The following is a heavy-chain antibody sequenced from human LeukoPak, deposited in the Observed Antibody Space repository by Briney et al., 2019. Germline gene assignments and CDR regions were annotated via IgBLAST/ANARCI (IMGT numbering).Heavy chain of an antibody. CDR3: AREIGGSIIVVVPAAMDGWFDP. Sequence: SETLSLTCTVSGGSISSYYWSWIRQPAGKGLEWIGRIYTSGSTNYNPSLKSRVTMSVDTSKNQFSLKLSSATAADTAVYYCAREIGGSIIVVVPAAMDGWFDPWGQGTLVTVSS. V-gene: IGHV4-4*07. D-gene: IGHD2-2*01. J-gene: IGHJ5*02. CDR2: IYTSGST. CDR1: GGSISSYY.